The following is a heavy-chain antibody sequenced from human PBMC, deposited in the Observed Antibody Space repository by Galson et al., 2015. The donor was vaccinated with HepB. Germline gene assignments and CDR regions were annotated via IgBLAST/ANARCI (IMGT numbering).Heavy chain of an antibody. D-gene: IGHD5-12*01. CDR3: ARNTPSSGYHGLHY. CDR2: IRYDGSVK. Sequence: SLRLSCAASGFTFSNYGVHWVRQAPGKGLEWVAYIRYDGSVKYYGDSVKGRFAISRDNSENTLYLQMNSLRAEDTAVYYCARNTPSSGYHGLHYGGQGTLVTVSS. J-gene: IGHJ4*02. CDR1: GFTFSNYG. V-gene: IGHV3-30*02.